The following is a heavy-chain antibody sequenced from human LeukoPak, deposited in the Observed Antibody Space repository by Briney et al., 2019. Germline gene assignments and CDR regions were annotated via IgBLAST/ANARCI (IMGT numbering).Heavy chain of an antibody. J-gene: IGHJ4*02. D-gene: IGHD6-6*01. Sequence: GASVKVSCKASGGTFSSYAISWVRQAPGQGLEWMGGIIPIFDTANYAQKFQGRVTITADESTSTAYMELSSLRSEDTAVYYCARGRLSSSAAVFDYWGQGTLVTVSS. CDR1: GGTFSSYA. V-gene: IGHV1-69*01. CDR2: IIPIFDTA. CDR3: ARGRLSSSAAVFDY.